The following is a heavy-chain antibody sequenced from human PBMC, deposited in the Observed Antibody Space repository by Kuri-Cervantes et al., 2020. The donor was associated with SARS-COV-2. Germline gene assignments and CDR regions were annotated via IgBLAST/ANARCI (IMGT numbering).Heavy chain of an antibody. D-gene: IGHD5/OR15-5a*01. CDR1: GFTLSSYA. Sequence: GESLKISCAASGFTLSSYAMNWVRQAPGRGLVWVANIKQDGSGGYYVDSVKGRFTTSRDNGKNALYLQMDSLKVEDTAVYYCTRGNLKSVLYAWGQGTLVTVSS. J-gene: IGHJ4*02. V-gene: IGHV3-7*01. CDR2: IKQDGSGG. CDR3: TRGNLKSVLYA.